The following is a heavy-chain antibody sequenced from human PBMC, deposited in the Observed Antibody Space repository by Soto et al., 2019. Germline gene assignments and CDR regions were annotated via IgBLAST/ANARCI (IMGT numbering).Heavy chain of an antibody. CDR3: ASRVGAVDY. V-gene: IGHV3-33*01. D-gene: IGHD3-16*01. CDR2: IYHDGSNK. CDR1: GFTFSSFV. J-gene: IGHJ4*02. Sequence: QVQLVESGGGVVQPGRSLRLSCATSGFTFSSFVMHWVRQAPGKGLEWVAVIYHDGSNKYYADSVKGRFTISRDNSKRTLYLQMNSLRAEDTAVYYCASRVGAVDYWGQGPLVTVSS.